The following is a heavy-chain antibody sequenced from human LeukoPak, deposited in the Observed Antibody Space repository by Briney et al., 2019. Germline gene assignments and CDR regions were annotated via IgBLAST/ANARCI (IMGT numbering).Heavy chain of an antibody. CDR2: IYTSGST. CDR1: GGSISSGSYY. Sequence: SETLSLTCTVSGGSISSGSYYWSWIRQPAGKGLEWIGRIYTSGSTNYNPSLKSRVTISVDTSKNQFSLKLSSVTAADTAVYYCARGHGSGSSYYYYGMDVWGQGTTVTVSS. V-gene: IGHV4-61*02. CDR3: ARGHGSGSSYYYYGMDV. D-gene: IGHD3-10*01. J-gene: IGHJ6*02.